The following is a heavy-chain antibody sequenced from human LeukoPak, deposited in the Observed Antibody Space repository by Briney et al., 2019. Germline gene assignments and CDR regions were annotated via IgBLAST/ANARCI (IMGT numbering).Heavy chain of an antibody. CDR2: IRYDGSNK. Sequence: GGSLRLSCAVSGFTFSNYGMHWVRQAPGKGLEWVAFIRYDGSNKYYADSVKGRFTISRDNSKNTLYLQMNSLRAEDTAVYYCAKDLVTDGFLAAAEGYWGQGTLVTVSS. V-gene: IGHV3-30*02. CDR3: AKDLVTDGFLAAAEGY. J-gene: IGHJ4*02. D-gene: IGHD6-13*01. CDR1: GFTFSNYG.